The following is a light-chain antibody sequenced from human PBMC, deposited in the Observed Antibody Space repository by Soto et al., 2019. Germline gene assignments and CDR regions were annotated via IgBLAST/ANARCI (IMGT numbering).Light chain of an antibody. CDR3: QQYNNWPFT. CDR1: QSVSSN. CDR2: GAS. J-gene: IGKJ3*01. Sequence: EIVMTQSPATLSVSPGERATLSCRASQSVSSNLAWYQQKPGQAPRLLIYGASTRATGIPARFSGSGYGTEFTLTISSLQYEDFAVYYCQQYNNWPFTFGPGTKVAIK. V-gene: IGKV3D-15*01.